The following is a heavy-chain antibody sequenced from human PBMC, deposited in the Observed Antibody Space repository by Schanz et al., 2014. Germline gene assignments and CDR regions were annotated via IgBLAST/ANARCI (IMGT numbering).Heavy chain of an antibody. J-gene: IGHJ4*02. V-gene: IGHV4-30-4*07. Sequence: QVQLQESGPGLVKPSQTLSLTCAVSGGSISSGGYSWSWIRQPPGKGLEWIGHIYYTGRSYYNPSLKVRVTISVETSKNQFSLRLSSVTAADTAVYYCARDLEGFDYWGQGTLVTVSS. CDR1: GGSISSGGYS. CDR3: ARDLEGFDY. D-gene: IGHD1-1*01. CDR2: IYYTGRS.